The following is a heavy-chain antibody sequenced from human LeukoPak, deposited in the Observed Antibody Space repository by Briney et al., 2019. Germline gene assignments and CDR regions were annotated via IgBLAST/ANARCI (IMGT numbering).Heavy chain of an antibody. CDR3: ARASISATGLDV. J-gene: IGHJ6*02. Sequence: ASVKVSCKASGYTFTNYDINWVRQATGQGLEWMGWMNPNSGNTAYAQKFQGRVTMTRNTSISTAYMELSSLRSEDTALYYCARASISATGLDVWGRGTTATVSS. CDR1: GYTFTNYD. CDR2: MNPNSGNT. V-gene: IGHV1-8*01. D-gene: IGHD6-13*01.